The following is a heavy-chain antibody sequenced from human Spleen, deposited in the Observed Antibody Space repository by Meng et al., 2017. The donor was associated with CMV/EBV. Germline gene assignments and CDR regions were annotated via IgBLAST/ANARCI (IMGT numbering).Heavy chain of an antibody. J-gene: IGHJ5*02. D-gene: IGHD6-6*01. V-gene: IGHV5-51*01. CDR2: IYPGDSNT. CDR1: GYTFSRYW. Sequence: GGSLRLSCKGSGYTFSRYWIAWVRQTPGKGLEWMGIIYPGDSNTTYSPSFQGQVTISADKSISTAYLQWSSLKASDTAMYYCARPYSSSPRGYNWFDPWGQGTLVTVSS. CDR3: ARPYSSSPRGYNWFDP.